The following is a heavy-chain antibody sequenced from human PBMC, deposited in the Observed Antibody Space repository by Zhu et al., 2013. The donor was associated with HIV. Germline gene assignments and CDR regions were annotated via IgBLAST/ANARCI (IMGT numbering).Heavy chain of an antibody. V-gene: IGHV4-39*07. Sequence: QVQLQESGPGLVKPSETLSLTCTVSGGSISRSTNYWGWIRQPPGKGLEWIGNIYYSGSTYYNPSLKSRVTISVDTSRNRFSLNLSSVTAADTATYYCATMGELRYFDLWGRGTLVTVSS. CDR1: GGSISRSTNY. J-gene: IGHJ2*01. D-gene: IGHD3-16*01. CDR3: ATMGELRYFDL. CDR2: IYYSGST.